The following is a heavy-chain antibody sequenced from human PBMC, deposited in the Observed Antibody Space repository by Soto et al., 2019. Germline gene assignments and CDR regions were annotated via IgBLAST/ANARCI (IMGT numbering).Heavy chain of an antibody. CDR3: ARLYGSVSTFDY. CDR2: IMPDGSDK. V-gene: IGHV3-7*01. D-gene: IGHD6-25*01. Sequence: PGGSLRLSCGASGFIFSSHWMTWVRQAPGKGLEWVADIMPDGSDKHYVGSVKGRFTISRDNAEHSLYLQMSSLRAEDTAVYYCARLYGSVSTFDYWGQGTLVTVSS. J-gene: IGHJ4*02. CDR1: GFIFSSHW.